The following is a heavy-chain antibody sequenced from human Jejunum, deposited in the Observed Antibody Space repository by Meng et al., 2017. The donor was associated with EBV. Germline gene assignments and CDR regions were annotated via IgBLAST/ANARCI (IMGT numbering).Heavy chain of an antibody. CDR2: INPDGRTI. J-gene: IGHJ4*02. V-gene: IGHV3-74*02. Sequence: EWRLVDSGGDLFHLGGSLRLSCAASGFTLSDHWIHWVRQAPGGGLMWVSRINPDGRTINYGDSVKGRFTISRDNAKNTVYLQMNSLRAEDAAVYYCTRAGYYRFDYWGQGALVTVSS. D-gene: IGHD1-26*01. CDR1: GFTLSDHW. CDR3: TRAGYYRFDY.